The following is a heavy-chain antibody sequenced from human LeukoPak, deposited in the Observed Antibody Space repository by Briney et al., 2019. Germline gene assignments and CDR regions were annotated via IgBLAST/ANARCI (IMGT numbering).Heavy chain of an antibody. CDR1: GGSISSSSYY. V-gene: IGHV4-39*07. D-gene: IGHD5-12*01. CDR2: IYYSGST. Sequence: PSETLSLTCTVSGGSISSSSYYWGWIRQPPGKGLEWIGSIYYSGSTYYNPSLKSRVTISVDTSKNQFSLKLSSVTAADTAVYYCARDREIRGYSGYGVFDYWGQGTLVTVSS. J-gene: IGHJ4*02. CDR3: ARDREIRGYSGYGVFDY.